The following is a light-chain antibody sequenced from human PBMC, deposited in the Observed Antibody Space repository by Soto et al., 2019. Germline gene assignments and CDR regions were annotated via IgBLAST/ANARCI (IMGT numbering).Light chain of an antibody. CDR3: QQYGNLPLT. V-gene: IGKV1-33*01. Sequence: DIYMAQSPSSLSASVGDRVTITCQASEDITNYLNWYQQKPGKAPKLLIYDASSLETGVPLRFTGGGSGTNFTFTISGLQPEDTASYYCQQYGNLPLTFGQGTMVEFK. CDR1: EDITNY. CDR2: DAS. J-gene: IGKJ2*01.